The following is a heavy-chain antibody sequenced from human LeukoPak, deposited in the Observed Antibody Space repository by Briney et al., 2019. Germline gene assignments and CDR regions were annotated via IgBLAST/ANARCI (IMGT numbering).Heavy chain of an antibody. CDR1: GGSFSGYY. CDR3: ARGPYGGTLHFDY. D-gene: IGHD4-23*01. V-gene: IGHV4-59*10. J-gene: IGHJ4*02. CDR2: IYSSAST. Sequence: SETLSLTCAVYGGSFSGYYWSWIRQPAGKGLEWIGRIYSSASTNYNPSLKSRVTMSVDTPKNQFSLRLSSVTAADTAVYYCARGPYGGTLHFDYWGQGTLVTVSS.